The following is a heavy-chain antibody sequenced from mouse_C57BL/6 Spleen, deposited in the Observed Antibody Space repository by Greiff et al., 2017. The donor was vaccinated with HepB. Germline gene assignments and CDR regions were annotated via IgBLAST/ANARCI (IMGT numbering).Heavy chain of an antibody. CDR1: GYTFTSYW. CDR2: IDPSDSFT. D-gene: IGHD3-2*02. V-gene: IGHV1-69*01. CDR3: ARRGAAQATDY. Sequence: QVQLQQPGAELVMPGASVKLSCKASGYTFTSYWMHWVKQRPGQGLEWIGEIDPSDSFTNYNQKFKGKSTLTVDKSSSTAYMQLISLTSEDSAVYYCARRGAAQATDYWGQGTTLTVSS. J-gene: IGHJ2*01.